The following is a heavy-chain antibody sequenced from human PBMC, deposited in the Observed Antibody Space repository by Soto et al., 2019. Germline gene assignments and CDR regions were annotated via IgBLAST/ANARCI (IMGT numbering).Heavy chain of an antibody. D-gene: IGHD3-22*01. Sequence: SETPSLTCTVSGGSISSGGYYWSWIRQHPGKGLEWIGYIYYSGSTYYNPSLKSRVTIPVDTSKNQFSLKLSSVTAADTAVYYCARVNNYYYDSSGYQHYYWGQGTLVTVS. V-gene: IGHV4-31*03. J-gene: IGHJ4*02. CDR2: IYYSGST. CDR1: GGSISSGGYY. CDR3: ARVNNYYYDSSGYQHYY.